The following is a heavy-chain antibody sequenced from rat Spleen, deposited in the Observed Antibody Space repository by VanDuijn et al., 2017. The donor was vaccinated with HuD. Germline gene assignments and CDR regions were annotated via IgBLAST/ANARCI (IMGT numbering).Heavy chain of an antibody. V-gene: IGHV5-31*01. CDR3: TSEDWVPDG. Sequence: EVQLVESGGGLVQPGRSLKLSCIASGFTFNNYWMTWIRKAPGKGLELVASITNTCGTTYDGDSVKGRFTISRDNATSTLYLQMNSMRSYDTATYDCTSEDWVPDGWGQGVKVTNSS. CDR2: ITNTCGTT. J-gene: IGHJ2*01. CDR1: GFTFNNYW. D-gene: IGHD1-12*02.